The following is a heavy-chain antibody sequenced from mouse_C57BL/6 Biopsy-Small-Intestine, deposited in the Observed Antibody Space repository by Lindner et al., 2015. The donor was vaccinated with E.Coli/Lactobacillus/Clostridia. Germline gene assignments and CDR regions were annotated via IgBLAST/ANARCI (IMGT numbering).Heavy chain of an antibody. CDR2: IYPADGDT. D-gene: IGHD2-3*01. V-gene: IGHV1-82*01. J-gene: IGHJ4*01. Sequence: VQLQESGAELAKPGASVKLSCKASGYTFTSYWMHWVKQRPGKGLEWIGRIYPADGDTTYNGKFKGKATLTADKSSSTAYMQLSSLTSEDSAVYFCARGDGYHYAMDYWGQGTSVTVSS. CDR3: ARGDGYHYAMDY. CDR1: GYTFTSYW.